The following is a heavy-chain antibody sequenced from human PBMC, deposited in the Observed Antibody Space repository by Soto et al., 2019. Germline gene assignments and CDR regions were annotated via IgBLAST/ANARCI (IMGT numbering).Heavy chain of an antibody. J-gene: IGHJ5*02. CDR1: GFSLSTSGVG. V-gene: IGHV2-5*02. D-gene: IGHD2-15*01. CDR2: IYWDDDK. Sequence: QITLKESGPTLVKPTQNLTLTCTFSGFSLSTSGVGVGWIRQPPGKALEWLALIYWDDDKRYSPSLKSRLTITKDTSKNQLVLTMTHMDPADTATYYGAHSIGYCSGGSCYRKYNWCDPWGQGTLVTVSS. CDR3: AHSIGYCSGGSCYRKYNWCDP.